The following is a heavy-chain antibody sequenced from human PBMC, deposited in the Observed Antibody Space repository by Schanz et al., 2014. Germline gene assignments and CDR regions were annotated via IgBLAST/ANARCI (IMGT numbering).Heavy chain of an antibody. CDR2: INPSGVST. V-gene: IGHV1-46*01. CDR3: ARGGAYRSPSPVFYFDY. J-gene: IGHJ4*02. D-gene: IGHD6-6*01. Sequence: QVQLVQSGAEVKKPGASVKVSCKASGYIFTSYSMHWVRQAPGQGLEWLGIINPSGVSTCSAQEFQGRVTMTRDTSTSTLQMELSSLRSEDTAVYYCARGGAYRSPSPVFYFDYWGQGTLVTVSS. CDR1: GYIFTSYS.